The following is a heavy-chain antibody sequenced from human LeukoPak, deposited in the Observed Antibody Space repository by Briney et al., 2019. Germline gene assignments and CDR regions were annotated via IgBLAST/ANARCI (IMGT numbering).Heavy chain of an antibody. CDR1: GFTVSTNF. CDR2: IYSGGTT. J-gene: IGHJ6*03. CDR3: ARGDYYYYYMDV. Sequence: GGSLRLSCAASGFTVSTNFMTWVRQAPGKELEWVSVIYSGGTTYYADSVKGRFTISRDNSKNTLYLQMNSLRAEDTAVYYCARGDYYYYYMDVWGKGTTVTVSS. V-gene: IGHV3-53*01.